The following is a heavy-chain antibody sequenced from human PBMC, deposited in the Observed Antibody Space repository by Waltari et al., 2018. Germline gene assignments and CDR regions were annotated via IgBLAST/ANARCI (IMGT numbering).Heavy chain of an antibody. CDR2: IMTDGSEE. CDR1: GFTLSRYW. D-gene: IGHD3-22*01. V-gene: IGHV3-7*01. CDR3: ARDQWFAFDI. Sequence: EVQLVESRGGLVQPGGSLRLSCAASGFTLSRYWMSWVRQAPGKGPEWVANIMTDGSEEYYVDSVRGRFTISRDNAKNSLYLQMNSLRPEDTAVYYCARDQWFAFDIWGHGTMVTVSS. J-gene: IGHJ3*02.